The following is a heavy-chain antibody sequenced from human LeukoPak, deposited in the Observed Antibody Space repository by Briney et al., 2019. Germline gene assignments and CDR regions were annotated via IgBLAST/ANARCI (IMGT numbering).Heavy chain of an antibody. CDR2: IYSSGSA. V-gene: IGHV4-4*07. Sequence: SETLSLTCTVSGGSISTYYWTWIRQPAGKGLEWIGRIYSSGSANYNPSLKSRLTMTVDTSKNQFSLKLSSVTAADTAVYYCAGSSGWDFNWFDPWGQGTLVTVSS. J-gene: IGHJ5*02. CDR3: AGSSGWDFNWFDP. CDR1: GGSISTYY. D-gene: IGHD6-19*01.